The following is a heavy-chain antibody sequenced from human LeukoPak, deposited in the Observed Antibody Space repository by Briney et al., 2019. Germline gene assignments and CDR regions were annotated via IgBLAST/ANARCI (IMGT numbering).Heavy chain of an antibody. CDR2: IYYSGNT. V-gene: IGHV4-39*07. Sequence: PSETLSLTCTVSGGSISSSSHYWGWIRQPPGKGLEWIGSIYYSGNTYYNPSLKSRVTISVDTSKNQFSLKLSSVTAADTAIYYCAGGSRYSYGYVDFSYYMDVWGKGTTVTVSS. CDR3: AGGSRYSYGYVDFSYYMDV. D-gene: IGHD5-18*01. CDR1: GGSISSSSHY. J-gene: IGHJ6*03.